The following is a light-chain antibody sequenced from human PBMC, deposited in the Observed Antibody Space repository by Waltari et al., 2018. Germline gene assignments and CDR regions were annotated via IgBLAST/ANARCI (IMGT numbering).Light chain of an antibody. Sequence: DIQMTQSPSSLSASVGARVTITCRASQSISSYLNWYQQKPGKAPKLLIYAASRLQSGVPSRFSGSGSGTDFTLTISSLQPEDFATYYCQQSYSTLLTFGGGTKVEIK. CDR1: QSISSY. CDR2: AAS. CDR3: QQSYSTLLT. J-gene: IGKJ4*01. V-gene: IGKV1-39*01.